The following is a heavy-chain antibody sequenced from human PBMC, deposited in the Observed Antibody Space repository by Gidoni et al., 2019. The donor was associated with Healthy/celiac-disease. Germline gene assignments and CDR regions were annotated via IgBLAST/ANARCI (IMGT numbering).Heavy chain of an antibody. J-gene: IGHJ3*02. CDR1: GYTFTSYG. CDR2: ISAYNGNT. V-gene: IGHV1-18*01. D-gene: IGHD4-17*01. CDR3: ARVSTDGRYGDPPLGAFDI. Sequence: QVQLVQSGAEVKKPGASVKVSCTASGYTFTSYGLRWVRQAPGQGLEWMGWISAYNGNTNYAQKLQGRVTMTTDTSTSTAYMELRSLRSDDTAVYYCARVSTDGRYGDPPLGAFDIWGQGTMVTVSS.